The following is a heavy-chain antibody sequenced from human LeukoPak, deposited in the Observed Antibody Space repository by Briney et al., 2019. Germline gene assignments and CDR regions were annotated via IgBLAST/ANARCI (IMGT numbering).Heavy chain of an antibody. CDR2: IWYDGSNK. D-gene: IGHD3-9*01. CDR3: ARGRKRYFGHPPFQH. Sequence: GGSLRLSCAASGFTFSSYGMHWVRQAPGKGLEWVAVIWYDGSNKYYADSVKGRFTISRDNSKNTLYLQMNSLRAEDTAVYYCARGRKRYFGHPPFQHWGQGTLVTVSS. V-gene: IGHV3-33*01. J-gene: IGHJ1*01. CDR1: GFTFSSYG.